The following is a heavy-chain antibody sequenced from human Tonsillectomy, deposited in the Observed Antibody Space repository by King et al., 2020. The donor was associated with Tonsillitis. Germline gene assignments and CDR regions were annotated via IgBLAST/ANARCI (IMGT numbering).Heavy chain of an antibody. V-gene: IGHV5-51*03. J-gene: IGHJ4*02. CDR2: IYPGDSDT. Sequence: VQLVESGAEVKKAGESLKISCKGSGYSFTHYWIAWLRPMPGKGLEWMGMIYPGDSDTRYSPSFQGQVTMSADKSMRTAYLQWSGLKASDTAMYYCARPGGYCSGGSCQSEAPIDYWGQGTLVTVSS. CDR1: GYSFTHYW. D-gene: IGHD2-15*01. CDR3: ARPGGYCSGGSCQSEAPIDY.